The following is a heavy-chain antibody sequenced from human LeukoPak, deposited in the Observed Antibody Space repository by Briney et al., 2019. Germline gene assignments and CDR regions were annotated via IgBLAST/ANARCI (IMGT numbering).Heavy chain of an antibody. CDR3: ARVIAARHFEY. CDR1: GFTVSNTY. CDR2: IYSGGST. V-gene: IGHV3-66*01. Sequence: AGRSLRLSCAASGFTVSNTYMSWVRQAPGKGLEWVSLIYSGGSTYYADSVKGRFTISRDNSMNTMFLQMNSLRAEDTAVYYCARVIAARHFEYWGQGTLVTVSS. D-gene: IGHD6-6*01. J-gene: IGHJ4*02.